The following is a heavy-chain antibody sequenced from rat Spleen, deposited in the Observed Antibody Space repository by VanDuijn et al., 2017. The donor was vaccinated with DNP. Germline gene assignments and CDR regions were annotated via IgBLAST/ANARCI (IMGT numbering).Heavy chain of an antibody. J-gene: IGHJ2*01. V-gene: IGHV5S13*01. CDR3: ARHVLPLRVWDY. Sequence: EVQLVESGGGLVQPGRSLKLSCAASGFTFSNYGMAWVRQAPTKGLEWVASISTGGGNTYYRDSVKGRFTISRDNAINTLYLQMNSLRSEDMATYYCARHVLPLRVWDYWGQGVMVTVSS. CDR1: GFTFSNYG. D-gene: IGHD4-1*01. CDR2: ISTGGGNT.